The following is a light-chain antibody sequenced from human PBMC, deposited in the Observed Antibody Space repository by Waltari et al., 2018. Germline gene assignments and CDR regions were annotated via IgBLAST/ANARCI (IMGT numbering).Light chain of an antibody. V-gene: IGLV3-1*01. CDR3: QAWDSSTVV. J-gene: IGLJ2*01. Sequence: SYELTQPPSVSVSPGQTASITCSGDNLGDKYACWYQQKPGQAPGLDSYKGSTRPSGIPERFSGSNSGNTATLTISGTQAMDEADYYCQAWDSSTVVFGGGTKLTVL. CDR1: NLGDKY. CDR2: KGS.